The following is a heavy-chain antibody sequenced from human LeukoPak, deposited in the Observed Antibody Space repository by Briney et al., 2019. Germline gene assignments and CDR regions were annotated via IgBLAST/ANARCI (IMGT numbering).Heavy chain of an antibody. CDR3: ARVGRITMVRGVIDY. CDR2: IYSGGST. Sequence: GGSLRLSCAASGFTFSSYGMHWVRQAPGKGLEWVSVIYSGGSTYYADSVKGRFTISRDNSKNTLYLQMNSLRAEDTAVYYCARVGRITMVRGVIDYWGQGTLVTVSS. J-gene: IGHJ4*02. V-gene: IGHV3-NL1*01. D-gene: IGHD3-10*01. CDR1: GFTFSSYG.